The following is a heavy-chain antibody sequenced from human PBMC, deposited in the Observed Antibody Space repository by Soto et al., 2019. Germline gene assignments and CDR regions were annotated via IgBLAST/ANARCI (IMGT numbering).Heavy chain of an antibody. CDR3: AKQPQDYYDSSDINYFAY. V-gene: IGHV3-23*01. CDR1: GFTFSSYA. CDR2: ISGSGGST. Sequence: PGGSLRLSSAASGFTFSSYAMSWVRQAPGKGLEWVSAISGSGGSTYYADSVKGRFTISRDNSKNTLYLQMNSLRAEDTAVYYCAKQPQDYYDSSDINYFAYWGQGTLVTVSS. J-gene: IGHJ4*02. D-gene: IGHD3-22*01.